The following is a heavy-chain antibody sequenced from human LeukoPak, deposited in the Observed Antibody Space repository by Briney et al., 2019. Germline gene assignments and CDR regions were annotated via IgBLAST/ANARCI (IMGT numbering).Heavy chain of an antibody. Sequence: GSLRLSCAASGFTFSSYAMSWVRQAPGKGLEWIGEINHSGSTNYNPSLKSRVTISVDKSKNQFSLKLSSVTAADTAVYYCARSLQYCSGTSCRPKIYNWFDPWGQGTLVTVSS. CDR1: GFTFSSYA. V-gene: IGHV4-34*01. CDR2: INHSGST. CDR3: ARSLQYCSGTSCRPKIYNWFDP. D-gene: IGHD2-2*01. J-gene: IGHJ5*02.